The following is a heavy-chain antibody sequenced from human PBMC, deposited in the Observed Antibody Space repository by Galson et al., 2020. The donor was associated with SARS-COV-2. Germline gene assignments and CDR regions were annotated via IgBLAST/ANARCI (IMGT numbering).Heavy chain of an antibody. Sequence: LSLTCAASGFTFDDYAMHWVRQAPGKGLEWVSGISWNSGSIGYADSVKGRFTISRDNAKNSLYLQMNSLRAEDTALYYCAKDIGSYGDYRGGRDYWGQGTLVTVSS. CDR2: ISWNSGSI. V-gene: IGHV3-9*01. D-gene: IGHD4-17*01. CDR1: GFTFDDYA. J-gene: IGHJ4*02. CDR3: AKDIGSYGDYRGGRDY.